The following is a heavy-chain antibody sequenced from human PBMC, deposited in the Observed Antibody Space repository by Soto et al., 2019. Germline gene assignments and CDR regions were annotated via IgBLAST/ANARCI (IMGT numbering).Heavy chain of an antibody. CDR2: IYHSGST. D-gene: IGHD5-18*01. J-gene: IGHJ4*02. Sequence: PSETLSLTCAASGGSISSSNWWSWVRQPPGRGLEWIGEIYHSGSTNYNPSLKSRVTISVDKSKNQFSLKLSSVTAADTAVYYCARVRKYSYGPYHFDYWGQGTLVTVSS. V-gene: IGHV4-4*02. CDR3: ARVRKYSYGPYHFDY. CDR1: GGSISSSNW.